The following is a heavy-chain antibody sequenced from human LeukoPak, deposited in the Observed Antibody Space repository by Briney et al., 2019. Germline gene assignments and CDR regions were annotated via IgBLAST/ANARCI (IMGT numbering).Heavy chain of an antibody. J-gene: IGHJ4*02. CDR3: AKDGGLWVSAHWGDS. CDR2: ITTSDGNT. CDR1: GFTFSSYT. D-gene: IGHD7-27*01. Sequence: GGSLRLSRAASGFTFSSYTMSWVRQAPGKGLEWVSTITTSDGNTYYADSVKGRFTVSRDNSKNTLFLQMNSLRAEDTAVYYCAKDGGLWVSAHWGDSWGRGTLVTVSS. V-gene: IGHV3-23*01.